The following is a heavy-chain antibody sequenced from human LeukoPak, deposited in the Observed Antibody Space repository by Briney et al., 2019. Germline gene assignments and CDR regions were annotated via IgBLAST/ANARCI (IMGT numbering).Heavy chain of an antibody. CDR3: ASLGATTLSYFGMDV. CDR1: GYTFADYY. Sequence: GASVKVSCKASGYTFADYYMHWVRQAPGQGLEWMGWVNPVSGGTYYAQRFLGRVTMTRDSSISTVYMELSRLQSDDTAVYHCASLGATTLSYFGMDVWGQGTTVTVPS. D-gene: IGHD1-26*01. J-gene: IGHJ6*02. CDR2: VNPVSGGT. V-gene: IGHV1-2*02.